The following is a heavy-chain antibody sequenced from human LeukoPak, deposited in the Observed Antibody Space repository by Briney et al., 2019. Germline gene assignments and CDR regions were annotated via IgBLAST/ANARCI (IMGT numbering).Heavy chain of an antibody. Sequence: ASVKASCKAFGYTFTSNYMHWVRQAPGQGPEWVGVISPSGGSTTYAQKFQGRVTLTRDMSTSTDYLELSSLRSEDTAVYYCARDNSVRDEAWWFNPWGQGTLVTVSS. J-gene: IGHJ5*02. CDR3: ARDNSVRDEAWWFNP. CDR1: GYTFTSNY. D-gene: IGHD5-24*01. CDR2: ISPSGGST. V-gene: IGHV1-46*01.